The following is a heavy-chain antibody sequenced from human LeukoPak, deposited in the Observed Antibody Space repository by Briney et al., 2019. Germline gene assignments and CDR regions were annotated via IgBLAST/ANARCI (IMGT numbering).Heavy chain of an antibody. V-gene: IGHV1-2*02. CDR3: ARGTTAVDTIP. CDR2: INPNSGDT. Sequence: ASVKVSCKASGYILTGYYIHWVRQAPGQGLGWMGWINPNSGDTNYAQNFQGRVTMTRDTSINTAYMELSRLRSDDTAAYYCARGTTAVDTIPWGQGTLVTVSS. D-gene: IGHD3-3*01. J-gene: IGHJ5*02. CDR1: GYILTGYY.